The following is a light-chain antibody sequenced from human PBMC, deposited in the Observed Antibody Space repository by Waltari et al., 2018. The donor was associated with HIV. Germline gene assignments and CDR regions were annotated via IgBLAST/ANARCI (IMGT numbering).Light chain of an antibody. CDR3: QQYNNWPLT. Sequence: EIVMTQSPATLSVSQGERATLACRASQSVSSNLAWYQQKPGQSPRLLIYVASTRATGIPARFSGSGSGTEFTLTISSLQSEDFAVYYCQQYNNWPLTFGPGTKVDIK. J-gene: IGKJ3*01. CDR1: QSVSSN. V-gene: IGKV3-15*01. CDR2: VAS.